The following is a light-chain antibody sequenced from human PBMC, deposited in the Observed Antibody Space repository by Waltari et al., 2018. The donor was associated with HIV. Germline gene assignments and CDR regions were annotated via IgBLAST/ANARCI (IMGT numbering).Light chain of an antibody. J-gene: IGKJ2*01. Sequence: DIVMTQSPDSLAVSLGERATIHCKSSQSVLYSSNNKNYLAWYQQKPGQPPKLLIFWASTRESGVPDRFSGSGSGTDFTLTISSLQAGDVAVYYCQQYYGSPYTFGQGTKLE. CDR1: QSVLYSSNNKNY. CDR2: WAS. V-gene: IGKV4-1*01. CDR3: QQYYGSPYT.